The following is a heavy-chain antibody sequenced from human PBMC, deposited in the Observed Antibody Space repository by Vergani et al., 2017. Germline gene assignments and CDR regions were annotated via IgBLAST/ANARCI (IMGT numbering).Heavy chain of an antibody. CDR3: ARGPDGNGDHPAYYFDY. CDR2: IYPGDSDT. J-gene: IGHJ4*02. CDR1: GYSFTSYW. D-gene: IGHD4-17*01. Sequence: VQLVQSGAEVKKPGASVKVSCKASGYSFTSYWIGWVRQMPGKGLEWMGIIYPGDSDTRYSPSFQGQVTISADKSISTAYLQWSSLKASDTAMYYCARGPDGNGDHPAYYFDYWGQGTLVTVSS. V-gene: IGHV5-51*01.